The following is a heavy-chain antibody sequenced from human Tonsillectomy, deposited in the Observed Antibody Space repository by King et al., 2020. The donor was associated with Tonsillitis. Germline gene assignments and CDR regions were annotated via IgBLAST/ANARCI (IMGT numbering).Heavy chain of an antibody. D-gene: IGHD2-2*02. V-gene: IGHV4-39*01. J-gene: IGHJ5*02. Sequence: QLQESGPGLVKPSETLSLTCTVSGGSISSSSFYWGWIRQPPGKGLEWIGSINYSGSAYYNPSLQSRVTISVDTSKNQFSLRLSSLTAADTAVYYCARHPIVVVPAAIRGAWFDPWGQGTLVTVSS. CDR1: GGSISSSSFY. CDR3: ARHPIVVVPAAIRGAWFDP. CDR2: INYSGSA.